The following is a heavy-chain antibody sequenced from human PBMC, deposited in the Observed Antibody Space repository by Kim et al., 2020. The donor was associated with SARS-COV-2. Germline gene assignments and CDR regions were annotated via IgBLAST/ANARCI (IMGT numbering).Heavy chain of an antibody. J-gene: IGHJ4*02. CDR3: ARDKRDIEAAAAPISLNKMYYFDY. CDR1: GYTFTSYG. D-gene: IGHD6-13*01. CDR2: ISAYNGNT. Sequence: ASVKVSCKASGYTFTSYGISWVRQAPGQGLEWMGWISAYNGNTNYAQKLQGRVTMTTDTSTSTAYMELRSLRSDDTAVYYCARDKRDIEAAAAPISLNKMYYFDYWGQGTLVTVSS. V-gene: IGHV1-18*01.